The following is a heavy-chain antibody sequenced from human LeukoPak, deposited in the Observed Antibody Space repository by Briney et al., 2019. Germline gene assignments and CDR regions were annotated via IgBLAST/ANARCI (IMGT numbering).Heavy chain of an antibody. D-gene: IGHD2-15*01. V-gene: IGHV3-11*01. J-gene: IGHJ4*02. CDR3: AREDPLVAARGLDY. CDR1: GFTFSDYY. Sequence: GGSLRLSCAASGFTFSDYYMNWIRQAPGKGLEWVSYISSSGSAIYYADSVEGRFTISRDNAKNSLFLQMNSLRAEDTAVYYCAREDPLVAARGLDYWGQGTLVTVSS. CDR2: ISSSGSAI.